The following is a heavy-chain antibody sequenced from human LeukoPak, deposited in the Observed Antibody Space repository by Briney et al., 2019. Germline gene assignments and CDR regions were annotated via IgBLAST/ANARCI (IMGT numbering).Heavy chain of an antibody. CDR1: GYTFTGYY. V-gene: IGHV1-2*06. CDR3: AREGSPHDFWSGYSGWWFDP. D-gene: IGHD3-3*01. Sequence: ASVKVSCKASGYTFTGYYMHWVRQAPGQGLEWMGRINPNSGGTNYAQKFQGRVTMTRDESTSTAYMELSSLRSEDTAVYYCAREGSPHDFWSGYSGWWFDPWGQGTLVTVSS. J-gene: IGHJ5*02. CDR2: INPNSGGT.